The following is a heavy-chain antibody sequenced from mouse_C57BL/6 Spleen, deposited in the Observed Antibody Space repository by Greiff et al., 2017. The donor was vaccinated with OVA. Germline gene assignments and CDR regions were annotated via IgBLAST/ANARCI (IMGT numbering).Heavy chain of an antibody. CDR1: GYTFTSYW. Sequence: QVQLQQPGTELVKPGASVKLSCKASGYTFTSYWMHWVKQRPGQGLEWIGNINPSNGGTNYNEKFKSKATLTVDKSSSTAYMQLSSLTSEDSAVYYGARSGYGSSYAMDYWGQGTSVTVSS. CDR3: ARSGYGSSYAMDY. CDR2: INPSNGGT. J-gene: IGHJ4*01. D-gene: IGHD1-1*01. V-gene: IGHV1-53*01.